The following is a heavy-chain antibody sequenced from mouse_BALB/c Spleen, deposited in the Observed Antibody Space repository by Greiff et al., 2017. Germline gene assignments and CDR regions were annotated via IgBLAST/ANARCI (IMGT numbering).Heavy chain of an antibody. Sequence: QVHVKQSGPGLVAPSQSLSITCTVSGFSLTSYGVHWVRQPPGKGLEWLGVIWAGGSTNYNSALMSRLSISKDNSKSQVFLKMNSLQTDDTAMYYCARGEDYGYLYAMDYWGQGTSVTVSS. CDR3: ARGEDYGYLYAMDY. V-gene: IGHV2-9*02. D-gene: IGHD2-2*01. CDR2: IWAGGST. J-gene: IGHJ4*01. CDR1: GFSLTSYG.